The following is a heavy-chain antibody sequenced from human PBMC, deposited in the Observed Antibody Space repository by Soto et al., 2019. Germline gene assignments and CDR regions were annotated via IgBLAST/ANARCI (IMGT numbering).Heavy chain of an antibody. CDR2: ISSSSSYI. J-gene: IGHJ3*02. Sequence: GGSLRLSCAASGFTFSSYSMNWVRQAPGKGLEWVSSISSSSSYIYYADSVKGRFTISRDNAKNSLYLQMNSLRAEDTAVYYCARDFYSGYGTDAFDIWGQGTMVTVSS. CDR1: GFTFSSYS. D-gene: IGHD5-12*01. V-gene: IGHV3-21*01. CDR3: ARDFYSGYGTDAFDI.